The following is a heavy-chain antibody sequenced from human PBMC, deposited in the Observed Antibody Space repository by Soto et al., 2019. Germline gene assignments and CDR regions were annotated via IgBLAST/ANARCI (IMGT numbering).Heavy chain of an antibody. V-gene: IGHV4-34*01. Sequence: TSETLSLTCAVYGGSFSGYYWSWIRQPPGKGLEWIGEINHSGSTNYNPSLKSRVTISVDTSKNQISLKLSSVTAADTAVYYCARLSTVTASRSWLPNYFDYWGQGTLVTVSS. CDR2: INHSGST. D-gene: IGHD4-17*01. CDR1: GGSFSGYY. CDR3: ARLSTVTASRSWLPNYFDY. J-gene: IGHJ4*02.